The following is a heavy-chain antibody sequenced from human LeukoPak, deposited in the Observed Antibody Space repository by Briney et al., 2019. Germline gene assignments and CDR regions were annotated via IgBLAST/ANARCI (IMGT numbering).Heavy chain of an antibody. V-gene: IGHV4-39*01. CDR2: IYYSGST. J-gene: IGHJ5*02. CDR3: ARRTVVGATSWFDP. D-gene: IGHD1-26*01. Sequence: SETLSLTCTVSGGSISSSSYYWGWIRQPPGKGLEWLGSIYYSGSTYYNPSLKSRVTISVDTSKNQFSLKLSSVTAADTAVYYCARRTVVGATSWFDPWGQGTLVTVSS. CDR1: GGSISSSSYY.